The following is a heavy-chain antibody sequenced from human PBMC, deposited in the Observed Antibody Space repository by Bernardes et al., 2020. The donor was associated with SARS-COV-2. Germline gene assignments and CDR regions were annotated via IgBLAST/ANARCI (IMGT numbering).Heavy chain of an antibody. CDR1: GYTFTGYY. Sequence: ASVKVSCKASGYTFTGYYMHWVRQAPGQGLEWMGWINPNSGGTNYAQKFQGRVTMTRDTSINTAYMELSRLRSDDTAVYYCARVTTVYYGMDVWGQGTTVTVSS. J-gene: IGHJ6*02. D-gene: IGHD1-1*01. CDR2: INPNSGGT. CDR3: ARVTTVYYGMDV. V-gene: IGHV1-2*02.